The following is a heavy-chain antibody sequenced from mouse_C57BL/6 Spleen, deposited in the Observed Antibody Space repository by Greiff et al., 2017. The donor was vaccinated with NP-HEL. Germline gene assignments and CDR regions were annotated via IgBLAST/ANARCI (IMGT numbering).Heavy chain of an antibody. D-gene: IGHD2-1*01. Sequence: QVQLQQSGAELVRPGASVKLSCKASGYTFTDYYINWVKQRPGQGLEWIARIYPGSGNTYYNEKFKGKATLTAEKSSSTAYMQLSSLTSEDSAVYFCAREGNLNWAWFAYWGQGTLVTVSA. CDR3: AREGNLNWAWFAY. J-gene: IGHJ3*01. CDR1: GYTFTDYY. CDR2: IYPGSGNT. V-gene: IGHV1-76*01.